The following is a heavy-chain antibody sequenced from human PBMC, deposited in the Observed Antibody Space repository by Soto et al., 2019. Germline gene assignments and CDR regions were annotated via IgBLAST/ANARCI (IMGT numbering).Heavy chain of an antibody. Sequence: EXLKISCKGSGYXFTSYLIAWVRQMPGKGLEWMGIIFPSDSDTRYSPCFQGQVTISSYRSTSTFFLQLASLKSSDTAVYFCARKDKSGYLNWFDPWGQGTLGTVSS. CDR2: IFPSDSDT. CDR1: GYXFTSYL. J-gene: IGHJ5*02. D-gene: IGHD3-22*01. V-gene: IGHV5-51*01. CDR3: ARKDKSGYLNWFDP.